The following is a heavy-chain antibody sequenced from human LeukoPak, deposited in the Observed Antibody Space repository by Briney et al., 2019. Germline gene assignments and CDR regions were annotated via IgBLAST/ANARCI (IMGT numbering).Heavy chain of an antibody. Sequence: GGSLRLSCAASGFTFSSYAMHWVRQAPGKGLEWVAVISYDGSNKYYADSVKGRFTISRDSSKNTLYLQMNSLRAEDTAVYYCARGAGSSLYFDYWGQGTLVTVSS. CDR1: GFTFSSYA. J-gene: IGHJ4*02. CDR3: ARGAGSSLYFDY. CDR2: ISYDGSNK. D-gene: IGHD1-26*01. V-gene: IGHV3-30*14.